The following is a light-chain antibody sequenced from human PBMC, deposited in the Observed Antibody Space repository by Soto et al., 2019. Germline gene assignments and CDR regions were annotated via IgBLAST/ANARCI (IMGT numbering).Light chain of an antibody. V-gene: IGKV3-20*01. CDR2: GAS. CDR1: QSVSTNY. J-gene: IGKJ4*01. Sequence: EIVLTQSPGTLSLSPGERATLSCRASQSVSTNYLAWYQQKPGQAPRLIIYGASDRATGSPDRFSGSGSGTDFTLTISRLEPEDFAVYYCQLYGSSPLTFGGGTKVDIK. CDR3: QLYGSSPLT.